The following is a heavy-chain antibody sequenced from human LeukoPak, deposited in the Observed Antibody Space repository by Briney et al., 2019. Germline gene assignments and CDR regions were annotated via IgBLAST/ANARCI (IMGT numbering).Heavy chain of an antibody. CDR2: IYYSGST. D-gene: IGHD5-12*01. Sequence: SETLPLTCTVSGYSISSGYYWGWIRQPPGKGLEWIGSIYYSGSTYYNPSLKSRVTISVDTSKNQFSLKLSSVTAADTAVYYCAILSGYDELAFDYWGQGTLVTVSS. V-gene: IGHV4-38-2*02. J-gene: IGHJ4*02. CDR3: AILSGYDELAFDY. CDR1: GYSISSGYY.